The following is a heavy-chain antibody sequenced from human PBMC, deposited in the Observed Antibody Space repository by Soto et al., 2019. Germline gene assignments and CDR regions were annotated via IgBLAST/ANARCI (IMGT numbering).Heavy chain of an antibody. J-gene: IGHJ6*02. V-gene: IGHV1-69*06. CDR2: IIPIFGTA. CDR3: ARPSGDLLYYDILTGQEDYYYYGMDV. D-gene: IGHD3-9*01. Sequence: RASVKVSCKASGGTFSSYAISWVRQAPGQGLEWMGGIIPIFGTANYAQKFQGRVTITADKSTSTAYMELSSLRSEDTAVYYCARPSGDLLYYDILTGQEDYYYYGMDVWGQGTTVTVSS. CDR1: GGTFSSYA.